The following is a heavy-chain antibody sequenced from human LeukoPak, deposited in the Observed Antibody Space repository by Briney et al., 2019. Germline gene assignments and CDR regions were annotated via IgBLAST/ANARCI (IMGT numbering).Heavy chain of an antibody. J-gene: IGHJ6*03. CDR2: IIPIFGTA. CDR3: AREYSNWGANYYYYYMDV. V-gene: IGHV1-69*05. CDR1: GGTVSSYA. D-gene: IGHD4-11*01. Sequence: GSSVKVSCKASGGTVSSYAISWVRQAPGQGLEWMGRIIPIFGTANYAQKFQGRVTITTDESTSTAYMELSSLRSEDTAVYYCAREYSNWGANYYYYYMDVWGKGTTVTVSS.